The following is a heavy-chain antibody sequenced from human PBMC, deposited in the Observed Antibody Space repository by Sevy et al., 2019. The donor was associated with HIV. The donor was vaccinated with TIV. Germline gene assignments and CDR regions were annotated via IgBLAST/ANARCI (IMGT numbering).Heavy chain of an antibody. V-gene: IGHV3-30*18. CDR2: ISMDGSNK. Sequence: GGSLRLSCAASGFTFKYHGMHWVRQAPGKGLEGLSLISMDGSNKYYADSVKGRFTISRDNAKNTVSVQMNSLRPEDTATYYCAKDGGHIDIDYWGQGILVTVSS. D-gene: IGHD2-15*01. J-gene: IGHJ4*02. CDR3: AKDGGHIDIDY. CDR1: GFTFKYHG.